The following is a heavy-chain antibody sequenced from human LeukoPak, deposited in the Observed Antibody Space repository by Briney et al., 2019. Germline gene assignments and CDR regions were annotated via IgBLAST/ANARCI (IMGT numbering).Heavy chain of an antibody. CDR1: GYTLTELS. Sequence: ASVNVSCKVSGYTLTELSMHWVRQAPGKGREWMGGFDPEDGETIYAQTFQGRVTMTEETSTEIAYMELSSLRSEETAVYYCATNLLWFGDTPYGIDVWGQGTTVTVSS. V-gene: IGHV1-24*01. CDR2: FDPEDGET. J-gene: IGHJ6*02. CDR3: ATNLLWFGDTPYGIDV. D-gene: IGHD3-10*01.